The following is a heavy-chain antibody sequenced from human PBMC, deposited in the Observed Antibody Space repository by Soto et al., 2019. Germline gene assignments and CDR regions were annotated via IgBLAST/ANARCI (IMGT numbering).Heavy chain of an antibody. J-gene: IGHJ4*02. CDR2: ISAYNGNT. V-gene: IGHV1-18*01. Sequence: QVPLVQSGAEVKKPGASVKVSCKASGYTFTSYGISWVRQAPGQXXXXXXWISAYNGNTNYAQKLQGRVTMTTDTXXXXXXXXXXXXXXXXXXXXXXXXXXXXXXXXXXXXXDYWGQGTLVTVSS. CDR1: GYTFTSYG. CDR3: XXXXXXXXXXXXXXXDY.